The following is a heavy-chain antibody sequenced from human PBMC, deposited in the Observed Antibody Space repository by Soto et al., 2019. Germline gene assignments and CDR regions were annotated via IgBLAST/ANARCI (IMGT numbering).Heavy chain of an antibody. CDR3: ANLNYYDSSGYYYEGYDAFDI. D-gene: IGHD3-22*01. CDR1: GFTFSSYG. Sequence: GGSLRLSCAASGFTFSSYGMHWVRQAPGKGLEWVAVISYDGSNKYYADSVKGRFTISRDNSKNTLYLQMNSLRAEDTAVYYCANLNYYDSSGYYYEGYDAFDIWGQGTMVTVSS. CDR2: ISYDGSNK. V-gene: IGHV3-30*18. J-gene: IGHJ3*02.